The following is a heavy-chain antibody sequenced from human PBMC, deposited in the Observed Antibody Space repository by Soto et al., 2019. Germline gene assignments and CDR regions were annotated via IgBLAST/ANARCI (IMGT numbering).Heavy chain of an antibody. CDR2: ISDSGGST. V-gene: IGHV3-23*01. J-gene: IGHJ4*02. CDR3: AKRSNTPAAMKSPFDY. CDR1: GFTFSSYA. D-gene: IGHD2-2*01. Sequence: EVQLLESGGGLLQPGGSLRLSCAASGFTFSSYAMNWVRQPPGKGLEWVSTISDSGGSTYYAYSVKGRFTISSDKSENTLYLQMNSRRAEDTAVYYCAKRSNTPAAMKSPFDYWGQGTLVTVSS.